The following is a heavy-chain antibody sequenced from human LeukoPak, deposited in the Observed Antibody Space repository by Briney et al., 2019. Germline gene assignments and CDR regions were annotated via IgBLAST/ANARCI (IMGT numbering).Heavy chain of an antibody. CDR2: IDPSDSYT. CDR1: GYSITIYW. CDR3: ARHEPGIVVNDY. Sequence: GESLKISCEGSGYSITIYWITWVRPMPGKGLEWMGRIDPSDSYTNYSPSFQGHVTLSADKTTNTAYLQWSSLKASDTAMYYFARHEPGIVVNDYWGQGPLVTVSS. J-gene: IGHJ4*02. D-gene: IGHD3-22*01. V-gene: IGHV5-10-1*01.